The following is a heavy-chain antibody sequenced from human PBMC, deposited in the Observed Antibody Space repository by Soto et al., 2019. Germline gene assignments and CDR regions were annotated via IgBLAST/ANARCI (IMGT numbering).Heavy chain of an antibody. CDR3: ARHGVDYGDYASYYYYGMDV. CDR1: GGSISSSTYY. Sequence: QLQLQESGPGLVKPSETLSLTCTVSGGSISSSTYYWGWIRQPPGKGLEWIGMIYYSGSAYYNPSLKRRVTISIDTSKNQCSLRLSSVTAADTAVYYCARHGVDYGDYASYYYYGMDVWGRGTTVTVSS. J-gene: IGHJ6*02. D-gene: IGHD4-17*01. CDR2: IYYSGSA. V-gene: IGHV4-39*01.